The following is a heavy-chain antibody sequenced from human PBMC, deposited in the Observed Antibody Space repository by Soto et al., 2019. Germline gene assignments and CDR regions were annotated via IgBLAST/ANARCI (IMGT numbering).Heavy chain of an antibody. CDR3: TRHEGDADPHGPLYY. V-gene: IGHV4-39*01. Sequence: SETLSLTCTVSGGSIRSSTYYWGWIRQPPGKGLEWIGSIYYSRSTHYNPSLKSRVTMSVDTSTNHFSLKLNSVTAADTAVYYCTRHEGDADPHGPLYYRGRGTLVPI. CDR1: GGSIRSSTYY. D-gene: IGHD1-26*01. J-gene: IGHJ1*01. CDR2: IYYSRST.